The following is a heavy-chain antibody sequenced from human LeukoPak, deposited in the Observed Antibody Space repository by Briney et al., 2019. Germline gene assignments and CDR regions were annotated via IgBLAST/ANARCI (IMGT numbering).Heavy chain of an antibody. J-gene: IGHJ6*02. V-gene: IGHV4-4*07. CDR3: ARDHFWSGYLYGMDV. CDR1: GFSISSYY. D-gene: IGHD3-3*02. CDR2: IYTSGST. Sequence: SETLTLTCTASGFSISSYYWSWIRQPAGKGLEWIGGIYTSGSTNYYPSLMSRVNMSVDTSKNQFSLKLSSVIDADTAVYYCARDHFWSGYLYGMDVWGQGTTVTVSS.